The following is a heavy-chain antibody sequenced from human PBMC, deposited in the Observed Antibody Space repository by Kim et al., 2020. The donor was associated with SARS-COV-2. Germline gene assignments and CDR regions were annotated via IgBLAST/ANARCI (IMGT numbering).Heavy chain of an antibody. D-gene: IGHD2-15*01. V-gene: IGHV3-23*01. CDR1: GFTSSSYA. CDR3: ARSGGDCSGGSCYLAWFDP. CDR2: ISGTGGNT. Sequence: GGSLRLSCAASGFTSSSYAMGWVRQAPGKGLEWVSVISGTGGNTYYAESVKGRFTISRDNSKNTVYLQMDRLRVEDTAVYYCARSGGDCSGGSCYLAWFDPGGQVTAVTVSS. J-gene: IGHJ5*02.